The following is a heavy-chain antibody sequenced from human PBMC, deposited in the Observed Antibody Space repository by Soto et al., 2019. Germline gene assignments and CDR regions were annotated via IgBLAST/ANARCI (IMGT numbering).Heavy chain of an antibody. D-gene: IGHD3-9*01. Sequence: SETLSLTCAVYGGSFSGYYWSWIRQPPGKGLEWIGEINHSGSTNYNPSLKSRVTISVDTSKNQFSLKLSSVTAADTAVYYCARDRHILTGYYINYYYGMDVWGQGTTVTVSS. V-gene: IGHV4-34*01. CDR1: GGSFSGYY. J-gene: IGHJ6*02. CDR2: INHSGST. CDR3: ARDRHILTGYYINYYYGMDV.